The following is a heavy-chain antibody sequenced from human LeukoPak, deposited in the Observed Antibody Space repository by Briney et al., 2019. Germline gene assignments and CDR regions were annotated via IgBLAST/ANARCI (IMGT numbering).Heavy chain of an antibody. J-gene: IGHJ4*02. CDR1: GGSFSGYY. D-gene: IGHD2-15*01. CDR3: AREKGGGPHTTPLDY. Sequence: SETLSLTCAVYGGSFSGYYWSWIRQPPGKGLEWIGEINHSGSTNYNPSLKSRVTISVDTSKNQFSLKLSSVTAADAAVYYCAREKGGGPHTTPLDYWGQGTLVTVSS. V-gene: IGHV4-34*01. CDR2: INHSGST.